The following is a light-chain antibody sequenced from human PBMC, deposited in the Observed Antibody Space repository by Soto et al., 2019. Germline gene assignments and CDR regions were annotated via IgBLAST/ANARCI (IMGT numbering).Light chain of an antibody. J-gene: IGKJ1*01. CDR1: QSFSSSY. CDR2: GAS. CDR3: QQYGSSPPWT. V-gene: IGKV3-20*01. Sequence: EIVLTQCPGTLSLSPGERATLSCRASQSFSSSYLAWYQQKPGQAPRLLIYGASSRATGIPDRFSGSGSGTDFTLTISRLEPEDFAVYYCQQYGSSPPWTFGQGTKVDIK.